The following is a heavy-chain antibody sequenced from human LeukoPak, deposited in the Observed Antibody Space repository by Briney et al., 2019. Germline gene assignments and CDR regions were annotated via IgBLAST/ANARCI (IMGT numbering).Heavy chain of an antibody. CDR1: GFTFSDYA. Sequence: GGSLRLSCAASGFTFSDYAMHWVRQAPGKGLEWVAFIRFDATSKYYADSVKGRFTVSRDNSKNTLFLQMNSLGAEDTAVYYCARGYDILTGYQYYFDYWGQGTLVTVSS. D-gene: IGHD3-9*01. CDR2: IRFDATSK. J-gene: IGHJ4*02. CDR3: ARGYDILTGYQYYFDY. V-gene: IGHV3-30*02.